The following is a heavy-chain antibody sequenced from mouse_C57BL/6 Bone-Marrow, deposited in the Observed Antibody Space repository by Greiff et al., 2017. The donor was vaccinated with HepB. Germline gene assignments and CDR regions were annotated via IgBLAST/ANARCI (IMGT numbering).Heavy chain of an antibody. CDR1: GYTFTDYN. CDR3: ARRYYGSSYWYFDV. CDR2: INPNNGGT. D-gene: IGHD1-1*01. Sequence: SGPELVKPGASVKIPCKASGYTFTDYNMDWVKQSHGKSLEWIGDINPNNGGTIYNQKFKGKATLTVDKSSSTAYMELRSLTSEDTAVYYCARRYYGSSYWYFDVWGTGTTVTVSS. J-gene: IGHJ1*03. V-gene: IGHV1-18*01.